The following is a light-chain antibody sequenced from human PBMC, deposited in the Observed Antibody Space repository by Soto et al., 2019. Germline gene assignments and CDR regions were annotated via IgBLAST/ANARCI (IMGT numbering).Light chain of an antibody. V-gene: IGKV3-11*01. CDR1: HTISSS. CDR2: DAS. Sequence: EIVLTQSPATLSLSPGDRATLSCRASHTISSSLAWYQQKPGQAPRLLIHDASSRATGIPAMFSGSGSETDVTLTIISMEREDFAVYYCQQRSNWLPPITFGQGTRLDIK. CDR3: QQRSNWLPPIT. J-gene: IGKJ5*01.